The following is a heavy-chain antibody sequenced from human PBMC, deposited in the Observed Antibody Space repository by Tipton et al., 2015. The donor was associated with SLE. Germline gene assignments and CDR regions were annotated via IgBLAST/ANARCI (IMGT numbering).Heavy chain of an antibody. D-gene: IGHD1-7*01. Sequence: TLSLTCAVYGGSFSGYYWSWIRQPPGKGLEWIGEINHSGSTNYNPSLKSRVTLSVDMSKNQFSLKLSSVTAADTAVYFCARPVRAGTTSFFDYWGQGTLVTLS. CDR1: GGSFSGYY. CDR2: INHSGST. CDR3: ARPVRAGTTSFFDY. J-gene: IGHJ4*02. V-gene: IGHV4-34*01.